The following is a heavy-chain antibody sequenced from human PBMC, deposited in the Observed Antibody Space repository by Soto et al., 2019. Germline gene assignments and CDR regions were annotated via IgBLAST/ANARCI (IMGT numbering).Heavy chain of an antibody. CDR1: GGSINSGGSN. Sequence: LSLTCTVSGGSINSGGSNWNWIRQRPGEGLEWIGYITYRGTTYSIPSLKSRVTMSVDTSKNQFSLKLSSVSAADTAVYYCARDSGESLRFFDYWGQGAPVTVSS. CDR3: ARDSGESLRFFDY. CDR2: ITYRGTT. V-gene: IGHV4-31*03. D-gene: IGHD3-10*01. J-gene: IGHJ4*02.